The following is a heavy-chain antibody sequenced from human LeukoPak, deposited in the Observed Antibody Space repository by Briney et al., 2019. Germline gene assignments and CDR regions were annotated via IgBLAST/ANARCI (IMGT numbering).Heavy chain of an antibody. J-gene: IGHJ4*02. CDR3: ARVPTGGYYFDY. CDR1: GFTVSSNY. V-gene: IGHV3-66*01. CDR2: IYSGGST. D-gene: IGHD1-1*01. Sequence: PGGSLRLSCAASGFTVSSNYMSWVRQALGKGLEWVSVIYSGGSTYYADSVKGRFTISRDNSKNTLYLQINSLRAEDTAVYYCARVPTGGYYFDYWGQGTLVTVSS.